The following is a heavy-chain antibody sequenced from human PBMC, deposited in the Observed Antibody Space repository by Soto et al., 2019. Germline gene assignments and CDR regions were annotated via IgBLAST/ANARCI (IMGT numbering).Heavy chain of an antibody. Sequence: SETLSLTSTFSCASISSRGSMSGRSFYCGCMRQPPGKGLKWIASISYSDGSFYNPSHNSRVTISTDTPKHQFSLRLNSVPAAHTAVYFCVRSSIEPRIFMYPFDYWGLGTLVTVSS. J-gene: IGHJ4*02. V-gene: IGHV4-39*01. D-gene: IGHD6-6*01. CDR2: ISYSDGS. CDR1: CASISSRGSMSGRSFY. CDR3: VRSSIEPRIFMYPFDY.